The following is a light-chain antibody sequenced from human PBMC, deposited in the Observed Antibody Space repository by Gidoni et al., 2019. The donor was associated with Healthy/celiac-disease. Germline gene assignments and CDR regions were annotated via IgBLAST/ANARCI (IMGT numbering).Light chain of an antibody. V-gene: IGLV1-44*01. CDR1: SSNIGSNT. CDR3: AAWDDSLRGV. CDR2: SNN. Sequence: QSVLTQPPSASGTPGQRVTISCSGRSSNIGSNTVNWYQQLPGTAPKLLISSNNQRPSGVPDRFSGSKSGTSASLAISGLQSEVEADYYCAAWDDSLRGVFGGGTKLTVL. J-gene: IGLJ3*02.